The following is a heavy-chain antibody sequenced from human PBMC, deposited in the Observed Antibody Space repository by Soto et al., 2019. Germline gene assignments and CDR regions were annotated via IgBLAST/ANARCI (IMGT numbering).Heavy chain of an antibody. J-gene: IGHJ4*02. V-gene: IGHV4-59*01. Sequence: SETLSLTCTVSGGSISSYYWSWIRQPPGKGLEWIGYIYYSGSTNYNPSLKSRVTISVDTSKNQFSLKLSSVTAADTAVYYCARSSYSSSSGVDYWDQGTLVTVSS. CDR3: ARSSYSSSSGVDY. CDR1: GGSISSYY. CDR2: IYYSGST. D-gene: IGHD6-6*01.